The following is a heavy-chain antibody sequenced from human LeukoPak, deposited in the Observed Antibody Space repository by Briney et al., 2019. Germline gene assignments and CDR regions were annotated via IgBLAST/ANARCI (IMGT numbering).Heavy chain of an antibody. CDR3: ARDSNFLDV. V-gene: IGHV3-48*01. CDR1: GFTFSSYS. D-gene: IGHD3-3*01. CDR2: ISSSSSTI. J-gene: IGHJ6*04. Sequence: GGSLRLSCAASGFTFSSYSMNWVRQAPGKGLEWVSYISSSSSTIYYADSVKGRFTISRDNAKSSLYLQMNSLRAEDTAVYYCARDSNFLDVWGKGTTVTVSS.